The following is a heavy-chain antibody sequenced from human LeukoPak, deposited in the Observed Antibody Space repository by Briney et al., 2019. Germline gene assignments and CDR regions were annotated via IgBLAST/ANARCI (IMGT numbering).Heavy chain of an antibody. V-gene: IGHV4-31*03. Sequence: SQTLSLTCTVFGGSISSGGYYWGWIRQHPGKGLEWIGYIYYSGSTYYNPSLKSRVTISVDTSKNQFSLKLSSVTAADTAVYYCARAGYSSGWYYYYGMDVWGQGTTVTVSS. D-gene: IGHD6-19*01. CDR2: IYYSGST. CDR3: ARAGYSSGWYYYYGMDV. J-gene: IGHJ6*02. CDR1: GGSISSGGYY.